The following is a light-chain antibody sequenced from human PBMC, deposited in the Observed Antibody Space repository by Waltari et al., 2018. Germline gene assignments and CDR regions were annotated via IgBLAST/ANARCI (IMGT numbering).Light chain of an antibody. CDR2: WAS. V-gene: IGKV4-1*01. Sequence: DIVMTQSPDSLAVSLGEGATHLRKSSQSVLDIPKNRNYLAWFQQKPGQPPQLLIYWASARDSGVPDRFSGSGSGTDFTLTISSLQAEDVAFYYCQQYYSSPFTFGPGTKVDIK. CDR3: QQYYSSPFT. J-gene: IGKJ3*01. CDR1: QSVLDIPKNRNY.